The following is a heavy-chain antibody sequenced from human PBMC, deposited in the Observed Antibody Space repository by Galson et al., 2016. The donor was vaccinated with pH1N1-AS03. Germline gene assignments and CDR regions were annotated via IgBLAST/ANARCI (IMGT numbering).Heavy chain of an antibody. CDR1: GFSISSAYC. V-gene: IGHV4-38-2*01. CDR3: ARGGEGVYAFDV. CDR2: IFHSGRT. D-gene: IGHD3-16*01. J-gene: IGHJ3*01. Sequence: SETLSLTCVVGGFSISSAYCWGWIRQSPGKGLEWIGTIFHSGRTEYNPPLTSRVAISVDTSKNQFSLELTSVTAADTAVYFCARGGEGVYAFDVWGQGAMVTVSS.